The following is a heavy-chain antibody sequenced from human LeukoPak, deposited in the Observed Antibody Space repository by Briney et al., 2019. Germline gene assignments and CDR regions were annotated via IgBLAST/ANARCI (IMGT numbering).Heavy chain of an antibody. CDR1: ASTFSTYA. CDR2: ISTGNGNT. CDR3: ARENYYRIGRFDRAYLDD. Sequence: ASVKVSCKASASTFSTYAIHWVRQAPGQGLEWMGWISTGNGNTRYSKAFQDRVTISRDTSASTVYMELRGLRSEDMAVYYCARENYYRIGRFDRAYLDDWGQGTLVTVSS. J-gene: IGHJ4*02. D-gene: IGHD3-10*01. V-gene: IGHV1-3*03.